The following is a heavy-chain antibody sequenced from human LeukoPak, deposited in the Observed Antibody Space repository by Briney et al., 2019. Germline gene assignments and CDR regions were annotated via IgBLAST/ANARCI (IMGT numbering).Heavy chain of an antibody. V-gene: IGHV3-33*01. CDR1: GVTFSSYG. CDR2: IWYDGSNK. Sequence: GGSLRLSCAASGVTFSSYGMHWVRQAPGKGLGWVAVIWYDGSNKYYADSVKGRFTISRDNSKNTLHLQMNSLRVEDTAVYYCAIRQQLLSGPLDHWGQGTLVTVSS. CDR3: AIRQQLLSGPLDH. J-gene: IGHJ4*02. D-gene: IGHD4-11*01.